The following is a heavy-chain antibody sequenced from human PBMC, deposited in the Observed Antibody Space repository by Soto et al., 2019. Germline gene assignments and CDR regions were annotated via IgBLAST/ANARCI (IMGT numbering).Heavy chain of an antibody. CDR3: ARDPLAVADNNWFDP. D-gene: IGHD6-19*01. CDR1: GYTFTGYY. Sequence: ASVKVSCKASGYTFTGYYMHWVRQAPGQGLEWMGWINPNSGGTNYAQKFQGRVTMTRDTSISTAYMELSRLRSDDTAVYYCARDPLAVADNNWFDPWGQGTLVTVSS. V-gene: IGHV1-2*02. CDR2: INPNSGGT. J-gene: IGHJ5*02.